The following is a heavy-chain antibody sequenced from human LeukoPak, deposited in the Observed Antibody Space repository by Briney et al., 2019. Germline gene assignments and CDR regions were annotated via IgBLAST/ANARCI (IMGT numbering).Heavy chain of an antibody. Sequence: ASVKASCKASGGTFSSYAISWVRQAPGQGLEWMGGIIPIFGTANYAQRFQGRVAITTDESTSTAYMELSSLRSEDTAMYYCARGGYCSSTSCYSQAFDIWGQGTMVTVSS. J-gene: IGHJ3*02. CDR3: ARGGYCSSTSCYSQAFDI. CDR1: GGTFSSYA. V-gene: IGHV1-69*05. CDR2: IIPIFGTA. D-gene: IGHD2-2*01.